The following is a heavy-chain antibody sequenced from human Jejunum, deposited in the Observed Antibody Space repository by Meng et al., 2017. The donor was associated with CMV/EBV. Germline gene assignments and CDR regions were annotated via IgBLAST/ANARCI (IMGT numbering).Heavy chain of an antibody. J-gene: IGHJ4*02. CDR1: GGSISNYN. Sequence: VSGGSISNYNWSWIRHSPGKGLEWIAYIHSSGTTSYNPSLKSRVSMSLDTSKNRFTLKLTSVTAADTAVYYCARDRGNTYGYELAYWGQGTLVTVSS. CDR3: ARDRGNTYGYELAY. D-gene: IGHD5-18*01. V-gene: IGHV4-59*01. CDR2: IHSSGTT.